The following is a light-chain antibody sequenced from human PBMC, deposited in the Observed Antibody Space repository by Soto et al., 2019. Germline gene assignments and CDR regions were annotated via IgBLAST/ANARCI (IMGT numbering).Light chain of an antibody. CDR2: SAS. CDR1: QDINKF. J-gene: IGKJ2*01. CDR3: QQFKTYPYT. Sequence: QLTQSPSSLSASVGDRVTLTCRASQDINKFLAWFQQTPGKAPKLLVYSASTLHSGVPSRFSGSGSGTDFALTISSLQPEDFATYYCQQFKTYPYTFGQGTRLDIK. V-gene: IGKV1-9*01.